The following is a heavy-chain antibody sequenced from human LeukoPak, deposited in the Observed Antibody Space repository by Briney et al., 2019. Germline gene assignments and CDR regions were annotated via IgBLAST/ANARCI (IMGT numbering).Heavy chain of an antibody. CDR1: GGSISSSSYY. CDR2: MYYSGST. CDR3: ARLFDTSGPHFDY. V-gene: IGHV4-39*01. Sequence: TSETLSLTCTVSGGSISSSSYYWGWIRQPPGKGLEWIGCMYYSGSTYYNPSLKSRVTISVDTSKTQFSQRLTSVTAADTAVYYCARLFDTSGPHFDYWGQGILVTVSS. D-gene: IGHD6-19*01. J-gene: IGHJ4*02.